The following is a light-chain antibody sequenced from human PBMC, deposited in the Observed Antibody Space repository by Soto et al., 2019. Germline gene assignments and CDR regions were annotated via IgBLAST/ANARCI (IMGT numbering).Light chain of an antibody. J-gene: IGKJ4*01. Sequence: DIQMTQSPSTLSASVGDRVTITCRASQSVSSWLAWYQQRPGNAPNLLIYKASSLESGVPSRVSGSGSGTEFTLTVSSLQPDDFATYYCQQYDSYPLTFGGGTKVEIK. CDR3: QQYDSYPLT. CDR1: QSVSSW. V-gene: IGKV1-5*03. CDR2: KAS.